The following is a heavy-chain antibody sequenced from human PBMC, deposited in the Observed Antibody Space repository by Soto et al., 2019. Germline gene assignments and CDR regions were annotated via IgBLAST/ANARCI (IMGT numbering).Heavy chain of an antibody. CDR1: GFTFSDYD. V-gene: IGHV3-23*01. J-gene: IGHJ5*02. CDR3: ARDRRGVLDP. Sequence: LRLSCAASGFTFSDYDMSWVRQAPGKGLAWVSAISGSGHSTYYADSVKGRFTISRDNSKNTLYLEMNSLRAEDTAVYYCARDRRGVLDPWGQGIPVTVSS. CDR2: ISGSGHST.